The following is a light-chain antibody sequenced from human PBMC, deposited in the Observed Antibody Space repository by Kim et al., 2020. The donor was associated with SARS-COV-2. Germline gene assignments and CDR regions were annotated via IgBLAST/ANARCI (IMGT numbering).Light chain of an antibody. J-gene: IGLJ2*01. CDR3: YSAADNNVV. CDR1: VLAKKY. Sequence: VSPGQTARITCSGDVLAKKYARWFQQKPGQAPVLVIYKDSGRPSGIPERFSGSSSGTTVTLTISGAQVEDEADYYCYSAADNNVVFGGGTQLTVL. CDR2: KDS. V-gene: IGLV3-27*01.